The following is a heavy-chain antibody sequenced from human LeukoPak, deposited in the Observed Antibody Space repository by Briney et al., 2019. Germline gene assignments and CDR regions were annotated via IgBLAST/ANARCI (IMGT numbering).Heavy chain of an antibody. V-gene: IGHV4-61*02. Sequence: SQTLSLTCTVSGGSISSGSYYWSWIRQPAGKGLEWIGRIYTSGSTNYNPSLKSRVTISVDPSKTQFSLKLSSVTAADTAVYYCARGRMPLGWFDPWGQGTLVTVSS. D-gene: IGHD2-2*01. CDR1: GGSISSGSYY. CDR2: IYTSGST. CDR3: ARGRMPLGWFDP. J-gene: IGHJ5*02.